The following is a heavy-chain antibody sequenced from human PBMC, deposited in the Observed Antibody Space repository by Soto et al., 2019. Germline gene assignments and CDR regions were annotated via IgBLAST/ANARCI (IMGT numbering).Heavy chain of an antibody. CDR2: IYHSGST. Sequence: AVSGYSISSGYYWGWIRQPPGRGLEWIGRIYHSGSTYYNPSLKGRVTISVDTSKNQFSLKLSSVTAADTAVYYCARETYYGSGSYYNVPWFDPFGQGNLVPFSS. J-gene: IGHJ5*02. V-gene: IGHV4-38-2*01. D-gene: IGHD3-10*01. CDR1: GYSISSGYY. CDR3: ARETYYGSGSYYNVPWFDP.